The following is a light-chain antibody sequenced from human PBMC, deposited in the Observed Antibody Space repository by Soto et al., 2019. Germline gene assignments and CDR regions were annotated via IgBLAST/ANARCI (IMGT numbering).Light chain of an antibody. V-gene: IGKV3-15*01. CDR2: DAS. Sequence: EIVMTQSPATLSVSPGERVTLSCRASQSGGQNLAWYQQKPGQPPRLLIYDASTRATGIPDRYSGSGSGTEFTLTINGLQSEDFATYHCQKYYNWPLTFGGGTKVEIK. CDR1: QSGGQN. CDR3: QKYYNWPLT. J-gene: IGKJ4*01.